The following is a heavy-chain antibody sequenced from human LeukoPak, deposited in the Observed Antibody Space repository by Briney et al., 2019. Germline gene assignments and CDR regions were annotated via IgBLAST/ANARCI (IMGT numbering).Heavy chain of an antibody. CDR3: ARDGDIAVVPAAPYFDY. Sequence: PGGSLRLSCAASGFIFSSYSMSWVRQAPGKGLEWVSSISSSSSYIYYADSVKGRFTISRGNAKNSLYLQMNSLRAEDTAVYYCARDGDIAVVPAAPYFDYWGQGTLVTVSS. CDR1: GFIFSSYS. D-gene: IGHD2-2*01. V-gene: IGHV3-21*01. J-gene: IGHJ4*02. CDR2: ISSSSSYI.